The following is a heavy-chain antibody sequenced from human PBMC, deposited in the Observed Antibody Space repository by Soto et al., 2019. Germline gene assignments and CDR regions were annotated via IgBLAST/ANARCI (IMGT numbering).Heavy chain of an antibody. J-gene: IGHJ4*02. CDR1: GFTFSSYS. Sequence: EVQLVESGGGLVKPGGSLRLSCAASGFTFSSYSMNWVRQAPGKGLEWVSSISSSGSTIYYADSVKGRFTISRDNAKNSLYLQMNSLRAEDTAVYYCARVHSGVGATSYDYWGQGTLVTVSS. V-gene: IGHV3-21*04. D-gene: IGHD1-26*01. CDR3: ARVHSGVGATSYDY. CDR2: ISSSGSTI.